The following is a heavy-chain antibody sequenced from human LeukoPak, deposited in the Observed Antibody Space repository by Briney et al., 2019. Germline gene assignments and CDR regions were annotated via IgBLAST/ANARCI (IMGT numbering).Heavy chain of an antibody. D-gene: IGHD6-13*01. CDR1: GFTFRSYW. V-gene: IGHV3-7*02. Sequence: PGGSLRLSCAASGFTFRSYWMSWVRQAPGKGLEWVANIKQDGSEKYYVDSVKGRFTISRDNAKNSVYLQMSNLRVEDTAVYYCARGPASIAAAGVAEYFQHWGQGTLVTVST. J-gene: IGHJ1*01. CDR2: IKQDGSEK. CDR3: ARGPASIAAAGVAEYFQH.